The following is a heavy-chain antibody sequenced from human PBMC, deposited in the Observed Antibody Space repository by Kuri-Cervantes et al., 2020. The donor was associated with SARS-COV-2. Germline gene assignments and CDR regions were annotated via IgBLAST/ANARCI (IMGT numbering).Heavy chain of an antibody. Sequence: GESLKISCAASGFTFSSYSMNWVCQAPGKGLEWVSSISSSSSYIYYADSVKGRFTISRDNAKNSLYLQMNSLRAEDTAVYYCARDSGSDYWGQGTLVTVSS. CDR1: GFTFSSYS. D-gene: IGHD3-10*01. CDR3: ARDSGSDY. CDR2: ISSSSSYI. J-gene: IGHJ4*02. V-gene: IGHV3-21*01.